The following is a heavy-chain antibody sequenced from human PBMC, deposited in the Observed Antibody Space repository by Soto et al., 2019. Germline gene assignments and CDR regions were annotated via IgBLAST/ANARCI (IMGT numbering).Heavy chain of an antibody. CDR2: INPNSGGT. CDR3: AREPATAKPEGVDF. CDR1: GYTFSDYY. J-gene: IGHJ4*02. D-gene: IGHD1-1*01. Sequence: ASVKVSCKASGYTFSDYYIHWVRQAPGQGLEWMGWINPNSGGTKYAPKFQGGATMTRDTSITTAYMELSRLRSGDTAVYYCAREPATAKPEGVDFWGQGTLVTVSS. V-gene: IGHV1-2*02.